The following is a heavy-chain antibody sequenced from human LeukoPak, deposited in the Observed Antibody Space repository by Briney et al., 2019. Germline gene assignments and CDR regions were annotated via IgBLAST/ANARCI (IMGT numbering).Heavy chain of an antibody. CDR3: ARDHPPLYYYDSSGYPPTTTMDV. Sequence: SETLSLTCSVSGDSISYFYWGWILQPPGKGLEWIGSIYYSGSTYYNPSLKSRVTISVDTSKNQFSLKLSSVTAADTAVYYCARDHPPLYYYDSSGYPPTTTMDVWGKGTTVTVSS. D-gene: IGHD3-22*01. V-gene: IGHV4-39*07. CDR2: IYYSGST. CDR1: GDSISYFY. J-gene: IGHJ6*04.